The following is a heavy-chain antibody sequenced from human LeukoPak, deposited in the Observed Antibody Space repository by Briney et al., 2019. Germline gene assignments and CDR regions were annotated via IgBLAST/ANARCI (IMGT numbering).Heavy chain of an antibody. V-gene: IGHV3-48*03. CDR1: GFTFSSYE. CDR2: ISSSGSTI. J-gene: IGHJ3*02. CDR3: ARPGAAKDAADAFDI. D-gene: IGHD6-25*01. Sequence: PGGSLRLSCAASGFTFSSYEVNWVRQAPGKGLEWVSYISSSGSTIYYADSVKGRYTISRDNAKNSLYLQMNSLRAEDTAVYYCARPGAAKDAADAFDIWGQGTMVTVSS.